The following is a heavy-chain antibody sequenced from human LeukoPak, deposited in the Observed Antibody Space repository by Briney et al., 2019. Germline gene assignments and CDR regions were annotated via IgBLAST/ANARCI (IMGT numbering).Heavy chain of an antibody. D-gene: IGHD4-17*01. CDR3: VRDPNGDYLGAFDF. J-gene: IGHJ3*01. CDR2: IRASGDGT. Sequence: GGSLRLSCVASGFTFSNYAMIWVRQAPGKGLEWVSAIRASGDGTYYADSVKGRFTISRDNSKNTLYVQMKSLRAEDTAVYYCVRDPNGDYLGAFDFRGHGTRVTVSS. V-gene: IGHV3-23*01. CDR1: GFTFSNYA.